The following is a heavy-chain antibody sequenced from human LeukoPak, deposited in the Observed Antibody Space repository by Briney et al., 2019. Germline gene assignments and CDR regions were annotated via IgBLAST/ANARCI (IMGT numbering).Heavy chain of an antibody. D-gene: IGHD3-9*01. V-gene: IGHV3-21*01. J-gene: IGHJ4*02. CDR2: ISSSSAYI. CDR3: VRVAYDVLTGYENYYDY. Sequence: PGGSLRLSCAASGFSFNSHSMTWVRQAPGKGLECVSSISSSSAYIYYTDSVKGRFTISRDNAKNSVYLQMNSLSAEDTAVYYCVRVAYDVLTGYENYYDYWGQGTLLTVSS. CDR1: GFSFNSHS.